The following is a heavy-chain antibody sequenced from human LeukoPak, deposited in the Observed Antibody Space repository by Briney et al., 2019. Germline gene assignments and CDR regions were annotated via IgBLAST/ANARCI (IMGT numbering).Heavy chain of an antibody. CDR3: AGAGKNSRSYDY. J-gene: IGHJ4*02. Sequence: SETLSLTCTVSGGSVSSGNYYWSWIRQPPGKGLEWIGYIYYSGSTNYNPSLKSRVTISVDTSKNRFSLKLSSVTAADTAVYYCAGAGKNSRSYDYWGQGTLVTVSS. V-gene: IGHV4-61*01. D-gene: IGHD3-10*01. CDR1: GGSVSSGNYY. CDR2: IYYSGST.